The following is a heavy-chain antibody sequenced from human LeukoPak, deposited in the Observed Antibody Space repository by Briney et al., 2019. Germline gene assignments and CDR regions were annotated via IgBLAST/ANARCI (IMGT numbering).Heavy chain of an antibody. CDR3: ARNNYDILTGYRLTPPRPDY. Sequence: GGSLRLSCAASGFTFSSYEMNWVRQAPGKGLEWISYISRTGDRIQYADSVKGRFTISRDNAKNSLYLQMNSLRAEDTAVYYCARNNYDILTGYRLTPPRPDYWGQGTLVTVSS. J-gene: IGHJ4*02. CDR2: ISRTGDRI. V-gene: IGHV3-48*03. D-gene: IGHD3-9*01. CDR1: GFTFSSYE.